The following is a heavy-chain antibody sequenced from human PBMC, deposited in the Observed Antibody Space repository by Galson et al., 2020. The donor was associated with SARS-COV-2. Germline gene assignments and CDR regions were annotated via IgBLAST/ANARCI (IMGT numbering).Heavy chain of an antibody. J-gene: IGHJ4*02. CDR2: INWNGGGS. Sequence: ASLKISCAASGFIFDDFGMSRVRQILGKGPAWVSGINWNGGGSHYADSVKGRFTISRDNAKNSLYLQMNSLRDEDTALYYCAREGVYGDYFDYWGQGTLVSVSS. V-gene: IGHV3-20*04. CDR1: GFIFDDFG. D-gene: IGHD4-17*01. CDR3: AREGVYGDYFDY.